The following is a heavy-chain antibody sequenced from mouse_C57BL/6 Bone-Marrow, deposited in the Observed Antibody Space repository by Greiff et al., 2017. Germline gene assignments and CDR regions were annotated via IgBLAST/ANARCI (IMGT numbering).Heavy chain of an antibody. Sequence: EVKLVESGGGLVKPGGSLKLSCAASGFTFSSYAMSWVRQTPEKRLEWVATISDGGSYTYYPDNVKGRFTISRDNAKTNLYLQLSHQKAEVTAMYYCTRVAYGFYAMDYWGQGTSVTVSS. CDR2: ISDGGSYT. CDR1: GFTFSSYA. J-gene: IGHJ4*01. D-gene: IGHD2-2*01. V-gene: IGHV5-4*03. CDR3: TRVAYGFYAMDY.